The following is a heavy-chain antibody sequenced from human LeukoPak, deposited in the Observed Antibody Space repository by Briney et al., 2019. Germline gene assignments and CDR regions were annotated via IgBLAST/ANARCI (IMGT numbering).Heavy chain of an antibody. J-gene: IGHJ4*02. CDR1: GYTFTNYG. CDR3: ARDHKLLWSYFDY. CDR2: RSAYNGNT. D-gene: IGHD2-2*01. V-gene: IGHV1-18*01. Sequence: GASVKISCKASGYTFTNYGITWVRQAPGQGLEWMGWRSAYNGNTNYAQKLQGRVTMTTDTSTSTAYMELRSLRSDDTAVYYCARDHKLLWSYFDYWGQGTLVIVSS.